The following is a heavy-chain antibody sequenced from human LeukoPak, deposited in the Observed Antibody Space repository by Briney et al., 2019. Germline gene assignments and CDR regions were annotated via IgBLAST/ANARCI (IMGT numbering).Heavy chain of an antibody. Sequence: GASVRVSCKASGYTFTSYGISWVRQAPGQGLEWMGRIIPILGIANYAQKFQGRVTITADKSTSTAYMELSSLRSEDTAVYYCARGPGPRFGENHFDYWGQGTLVTVSS. D-gene: IGHD3-10*01. CDR3: ARGPGPRFGENHFDY. CDR1: GYTFTSYG. J-gene: IGHJ4*02. V-gene: IGHV1-69*04. CDR2: IIPILGIA.